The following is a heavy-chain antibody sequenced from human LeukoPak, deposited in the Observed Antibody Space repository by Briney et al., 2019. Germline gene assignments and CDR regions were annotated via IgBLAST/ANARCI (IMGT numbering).Heavy chain of an antibody. CDR2: ISSDGTFT. CDR1: GLTFSTYS. Sequence: GASLRLSCVASGLTFSTYSMTWVRQAPGKGLEWLSLISSDGTFTYYADSVKGRFTISRDNSKSTLYLQMNSLRAQDTAVYYCAKCSPSCFNGLDVWGQGTTVTVSS. V-gene: IGHV3-23*01. J-gene: IGHJ6*02. D-gene: IGHD3-10*02. CDR3: AKCSPSCFNGLDV.